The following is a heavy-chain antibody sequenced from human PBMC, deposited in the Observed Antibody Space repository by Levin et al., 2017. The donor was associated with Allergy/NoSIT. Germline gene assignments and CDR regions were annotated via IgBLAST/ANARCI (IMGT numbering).Heavy chain of an antibody. J-gene: IGHJ3*02. CDR1: GFTFSSYG. D-gene: IGHD1-1*01. Sequence: PGGSLRLSCAASGFTFSSYGMHWVRQAPGKGLEWVAVIWYDGSNKYYADSVKGRFTISRDNSKNTLYLQMNSLRAEDTAVYYCARDSGMYNLGLWSAFDIWGQGTMVTVSS. CDR3: ARDSGMYNLGLWSAFDI. CDR2: IWYDGSNK. V-gene: IGHV3-33*01.